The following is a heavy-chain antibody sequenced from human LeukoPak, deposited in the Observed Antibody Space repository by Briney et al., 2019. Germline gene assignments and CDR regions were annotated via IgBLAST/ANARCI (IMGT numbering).Heavy chain of an antibody. CDR2: VSGSGSST. CDR3: AKDLVAFDI. J-gene: IGHJ3*02. Sequence: GGSLRLSCADSGFTFSSYAMSWVRQAPGKGLEWVSVVSGSGSSTYYADSVKGRFTISRDNSRNTLYLQMSSLRAEDTAVYYCAKDLVAFDIWGQGTMVTVSS. V-gene: IGHV3-23*01. CDR1: GFTFSSYA.